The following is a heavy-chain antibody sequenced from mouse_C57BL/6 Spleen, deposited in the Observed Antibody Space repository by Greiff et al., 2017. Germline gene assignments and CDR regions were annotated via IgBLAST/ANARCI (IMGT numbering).Heavy chain of an antibody. CDR1: GYTFTSYW. Sequence: QVQLQQPGAELVKPGASVKLSCKASGYTFTSYWMHWVKQRPGRGIEWIGRIDPNSGGTKYNEKFKSKATLTVDKPSSTAYMQLSSLTSEDSAVYYCARGNYYGSSSVAWFAYWGQGTLVTVSA. D-gene: IGHD1-1*01. V-gene: IGHV1-72*01. CDR3: ARGNYYGSSSVAWFAY. J-gene: IGHJ3*01. CDR2: IDPNSGGT.